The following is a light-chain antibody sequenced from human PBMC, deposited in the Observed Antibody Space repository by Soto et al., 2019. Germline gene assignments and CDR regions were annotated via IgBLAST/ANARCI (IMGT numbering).Light chain of an antibody. CDR3: MQALPSWT. CDR2: LGS. V-gene: IGKV2-28*01. J-gene: IGKJ1*01. Sequence: DIVMTQSPLSLPVTPGEPASISCRSSQSLLHSNGYNYLDWYLQKPGQSPQLLIYLGSNRASGVPDRFSGSGSGTDFPLKISRVEAEDVGVYYCMQALPSWTFGQGTKVEIK. CDR1: QSLLHSNGYNY.